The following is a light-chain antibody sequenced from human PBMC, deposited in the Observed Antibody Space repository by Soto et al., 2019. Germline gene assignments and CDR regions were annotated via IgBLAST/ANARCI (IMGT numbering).Light chain of an antibody. CDR2: DAS. CDR3: QQYNSWGT. J-gene: IGKJ1*01. CDR1: QSISSW. Sequence: DIQMTQSPSTLSASVGDRVTITCRASQSISSWLAWYQQKPGKAPKLLMYDASSLESGVSSRFSGSGSGTEFTLTISSLQPDDFATYYCQQYNSWGTFGQGTKVDIK. V-gene: IGKV1-5*01.